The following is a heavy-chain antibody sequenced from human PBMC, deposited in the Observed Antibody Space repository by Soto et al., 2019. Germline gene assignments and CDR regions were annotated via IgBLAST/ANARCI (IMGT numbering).Heavy chain of an antibody. J-gene: IGHJ4*02. CDR3: ARAMATTLYYFDY. CDR1: GGSISSSSYY. V-gene: IGHV4-39*01. D-gene: IGHD5-12*01. CDR2: IYYSGST. Sequence: PSETLSLTCTVSGGSISSSSYYWGWIRQPPGKGLEWIGSIYYSGSTYYNPSLKSRVTISVDTSKNQFSLKLSSVTAADTAVYYCARAMATTLYYFDYWGQGTLVTVSS.